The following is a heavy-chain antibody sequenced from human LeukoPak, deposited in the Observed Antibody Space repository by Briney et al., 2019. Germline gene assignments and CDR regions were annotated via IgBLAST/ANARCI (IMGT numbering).Heavy chain of an antibody. CDR3: ARGQFIGVVIMSYYYYGMDV. D-gene: IGHD3-3*01. CDR1: GGTFSSYA. V-gene: IGHV1-69*04. J-gene: IGHJ6*02. Sequence: SVKVSCKASGGTFSSYAISWVRQAPGQGLEWMGRIIPILGIANYAQKFQGRVTITADKSTSTAYMELSSLRSEDTAVYYCARGQFIGVVIMSYYYYGMDVWGQGTMVTVSS. CDR2: IIPILGIA.